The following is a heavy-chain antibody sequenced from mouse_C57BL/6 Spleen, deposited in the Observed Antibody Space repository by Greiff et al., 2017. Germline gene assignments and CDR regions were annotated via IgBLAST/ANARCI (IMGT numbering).Heavy chain of an antibody. Sequence: VQLQQSGPELVKPGASVKISCKASGYAFSSSWMNWVKQRPGKGLEWIGRIYPGDGDTNYNGKFKGKATLTADKSSSTAYMQLSSLTSEDSAVYFCARPYGSSSLAYWGQGTLVTVSA. D-gene: IGHD1-1*01. CDR3: ARPYGSSSLAY. CDR2: IYPGDGDT. J-gene: IGHJ3*01. CDR1: GYAFSSSW. V-gene: IGHV1-82*01.